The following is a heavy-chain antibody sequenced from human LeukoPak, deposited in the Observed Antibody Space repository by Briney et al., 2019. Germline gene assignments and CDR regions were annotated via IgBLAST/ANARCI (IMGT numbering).Heavy chain of an antibody. CDR2: ISYDGSNK. Sequence: VGSLRLSCAASGFTFSSYGMHWVRQAPGKGLEWVAVISYDGSNKYYADSVKGRFTISRDNSKNTLYLQMNSMRAEETAVYYCAKDRDDFWSGYYFDYWGQGTLVTVSS. CDR3: AKDRDDFWSGYYFDY. J-gene: IGHJ4*02. V-gene: IGHV3-30*18. CDR1: GFTFSSYG. D-gene: IGHD3-3*01.